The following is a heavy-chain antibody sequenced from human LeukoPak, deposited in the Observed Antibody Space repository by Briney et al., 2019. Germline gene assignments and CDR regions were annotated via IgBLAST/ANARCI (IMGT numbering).Heavy chain of an antibody. CDR1: AGPFTGYY. CDR2: INPNSGGT. Sequence: SVKVSCKAAAGPFTGYYMHWVRQAPGQGLEWMGWINPNSGGTNYSQKFQGRVTMTRDTSISTAYMELSRLRSDDTAVYYCASGYSYAETWGQGTLVTVS. J-gene: IGHJ5*02. V-gene: IGHV1-2*02. D-gene: IGHD5-18*01. CDR3: ASGYSYAET.